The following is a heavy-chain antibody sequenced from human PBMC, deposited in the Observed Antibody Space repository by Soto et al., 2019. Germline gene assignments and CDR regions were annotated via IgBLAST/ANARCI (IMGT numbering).Heavy chain of an antibody. CDR1: GFSFRNYN. J-gene: IGHJ3*02. CDR2: VSHDGVNK. D-gene: IGHD2-15*01. V-gene: IGHV3-30-3*01. Sequence: QMQLVESGGGVVQPGRSLRLSCAASGFSFRNYNLHWVRQAPGKGLEWVAVVSHDGVNKHYAESVKGRLSISRDSSRDTLYLQMNSLRPEDTAVYYCVRETQIVMVVVPTPGSPGAFHMWGQGTMVTVSS. CDR3: VRETQIVMVVVPTPGSPGAFHM.